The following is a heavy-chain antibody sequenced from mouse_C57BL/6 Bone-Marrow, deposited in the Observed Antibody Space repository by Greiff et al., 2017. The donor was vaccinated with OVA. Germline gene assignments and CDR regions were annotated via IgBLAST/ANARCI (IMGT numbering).Heavy chain of an antibody. CDR2: IDPANGST. V-gene: IGHV14-3*01. J-gene: IGHJ3*01. D-gene: IGHD2-4*01. CDR1: GFNIKNTY. CDR3: ARKLYYDSWFAY. Sequence: EVQLQQSVAELVRPGASVKLSCTASGFNIKNTYMHWVKQRPEQGLEWIGRIDPANGSTNYDPKFQGKATITADTSSNTAYLQLSSLTSEDTAIYYCARKLYYDSWFAYWGQGTLVTVSA.